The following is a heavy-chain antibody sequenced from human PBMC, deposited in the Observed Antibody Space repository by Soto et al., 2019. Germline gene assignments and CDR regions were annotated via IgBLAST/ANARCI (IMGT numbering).Heavy chain of an antibody. V-gene: IGHV1-69*01. Sequence: KVSCKTSGGTFSTFGISWVRQAPGQGLEWMGGIIPFFGTAEYSQKFEDRITITADESTNTVYMDLRSLTSEDTAIYYCARTAPMDAGDKYYYDFWGQGALVTVSS. CDR2: IIPFFGTA. D-gene: IGHD3-16*01. CDR3: ARTAPMDAGDKYYYDF. J-gene: IGHJ4*02. CDR1: GGTFSTFG.